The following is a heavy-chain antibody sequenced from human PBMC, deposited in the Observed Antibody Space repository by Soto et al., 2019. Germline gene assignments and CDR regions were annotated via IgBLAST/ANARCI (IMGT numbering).Heavy chain of an antibody. CDR2: INAGNGNT. V-gene: IGHV1-3*01. D-gene: IGHD3-10*01. CDR1: GYTFTSYA. Sequence: QVQLVQSGAEVKKPGASVKDSCKASGYTFTSYAMHWVRQAPGQRLEWMGWINAGNGNTKYSQKLQGRVTITRDTSASTAYMELSSLRSEDTAVYYCARVNYSGSGTQDNWFDPWGQGTLVTVSS. J-gene: IGHJ5*02. CDR3: ARVNYSGSGTQDNWFDP.